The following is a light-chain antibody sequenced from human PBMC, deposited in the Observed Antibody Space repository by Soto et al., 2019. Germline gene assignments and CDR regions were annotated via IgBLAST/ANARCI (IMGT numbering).Light chain of an antibody. Sequence: EIVLTQSPGTLSLSPVERATLSCRASQSVSSSYLAWYQQKLGQAPRLLIYGASSRATGIPDRFSGSGSGTDFTLTISRLEPEDFAVYYCQQYGSSPLITFGQGTRLEIK. CDR3: QQYGSSPLIT. V-gene: IGKV3-20*01. CDR1: QSVSSSY. J-gene: IGKJ5*01. CDR2: GAS.